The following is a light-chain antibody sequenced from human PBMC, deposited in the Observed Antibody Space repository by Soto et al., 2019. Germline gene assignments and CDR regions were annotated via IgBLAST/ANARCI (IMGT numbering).Light chain of an antibody. CDR3: QQYGNSPWT. Sequence: EVVLTQSPGTLALSRGERATLACRASQSVSSSYLAWYQHRPGQAPRLLIFGASSRATGIPDRFSGTGSGTDFTLTISRLEPEDFAVYYCQQYGNSPWTFSQGTKVDIK. J-gene: IGKJ1*01. CDR1: QSVSSSY. CDR2: GAS. V-gene: IGKV3-20*01.